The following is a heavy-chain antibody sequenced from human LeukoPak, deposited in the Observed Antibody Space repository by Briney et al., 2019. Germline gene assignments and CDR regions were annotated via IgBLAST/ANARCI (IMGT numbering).Heavy chain of an antibody. CDR1: GVSISSYY. CDR2: IYYSGST. CDR3: ARHFWTAAATDY. Sequence: SEALSLTCTVSGVSISSYYWSWIRQPPGKGLEWIGYIYYSGSTNYNPSLKSRVTISLDTSKNQFSLKLSSVTAADTAVYYCARHFWTAAATDYWGQGTLVTVSS. V-gene: IGHV4-59*08. J-gene: IGHJ4*02. D-gene: IGHD6-13*01.